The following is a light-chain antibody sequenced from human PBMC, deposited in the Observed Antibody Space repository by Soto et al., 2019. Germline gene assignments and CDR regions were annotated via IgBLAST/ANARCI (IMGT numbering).Light chain of an antibody. CDR3: QQHNSYPRFT. CDR2: AAS. CDR1: QGISSY. V-gene: IGKV1-9*01. Sequence: DIPLTQSPSFLSASVGDRVTITCRASQGISSYLAWFQQEPGKAPKLLIYAASALQSGVPSRFSGSGSGTEFTRTISSLQPEDCATYYCQQHNSYPRFTCGPGPKVEIK. J-gene: IGKJ3*01.